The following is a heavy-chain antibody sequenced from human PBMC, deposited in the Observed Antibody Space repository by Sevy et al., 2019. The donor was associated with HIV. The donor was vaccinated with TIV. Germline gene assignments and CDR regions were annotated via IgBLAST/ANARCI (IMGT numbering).Heavy chain of an antibody. CDR1: GGSFSYYF. Sequence: SETLSLTCAGYGGSFSYYFWSWIRQSPGKGPEWIGEINHGGTTNYNPAIKSRVTISVDTSKKHFSLNLRSVTAADTAVYYCATRASTGYYFDYRGQGTLVTVSS. CDR3: ATRASTGYYFDY. J-gene: IGHJ4*02. CDR2: INHGGTT. V-gene: IGHV4-34*01.